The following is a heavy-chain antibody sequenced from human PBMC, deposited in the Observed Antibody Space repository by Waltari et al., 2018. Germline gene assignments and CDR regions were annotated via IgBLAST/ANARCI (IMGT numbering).Heavy chain of an antibody. D-gene: IGHD3-22*01. J-gene: IGHJ4*02. CDR3: AKDMGPSRYDSSGYFDY. CDR2: SSWDGRST. Sequence: EVQLVESGGVVVQPGGSLRLSCEASGFTFDDYTMHWVRQAPGKGLEWVSLSSWDGRSTYYADSVKGRFTISRDNSKNSLYLQMNSLRTEDTALYYCAKDMGPSRYDSSGYFDYWGQGTLVTVSS. V-gene: IGHV3-43*01. CDR1: GFTFDDYT.